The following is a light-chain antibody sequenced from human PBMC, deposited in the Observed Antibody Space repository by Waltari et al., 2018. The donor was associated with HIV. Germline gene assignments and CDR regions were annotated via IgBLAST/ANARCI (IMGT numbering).Light chain of an antibody. J-gene: IGLJ2*01. CDR3: ASWDDSLNGVI. V-gene: IGLV1-44*01. CDR2: RSV. CDR1: GSNIGTRP. Sequence: QSVLTQPPSASGTPGQRVTISCSGSGSNIGTRPVNWYQQLAGSAPKLLIYRSVLRPSGVPDRLSGAKSATSASLAISGLQSEDEATYYCASWDDSLNGVIFGGGTELTVL.